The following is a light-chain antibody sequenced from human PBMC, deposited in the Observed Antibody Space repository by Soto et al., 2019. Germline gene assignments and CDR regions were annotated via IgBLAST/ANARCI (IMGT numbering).Light chain of an antibody. CDR3: SSYTSSSTYV. CDR2: EVT. J-gene: IGLJ1*01. V-gene: IGLV2-14*01. Sequence: QSVLTQPASVSGSPGQSITISCTGTGSDVGGYDYVSWYQHHPGKAPKVMIYEVTNRPSGVSNRFSGSKSGNTASLTISGLLAEDGADYYCSSYTSSSTYVFGTGTKGTVL. CDR1: GSDVGGYDY.